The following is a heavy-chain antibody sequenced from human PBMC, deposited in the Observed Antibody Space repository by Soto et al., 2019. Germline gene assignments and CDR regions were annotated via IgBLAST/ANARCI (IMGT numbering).Heavy chain of an antibody. V-gene: IGHV5-51*01. CDR1: GYSFTSYW. D-gene: IGHD3-22*01. CDR2: IYPGDSDT. CDR3: ARPTTYYYDSSGYLI. J-gene: IGHJ3*02. Sequence: LGESLKISCKGSGYSFTSYWIGWVRQMPGKGLGWMGIIYPGDSDTRYSPSFQGQVTISADKSISTAYLQWSSLKASDTAMYYCARPTTYYYDSSGYLIWGQGTMVTVSS.